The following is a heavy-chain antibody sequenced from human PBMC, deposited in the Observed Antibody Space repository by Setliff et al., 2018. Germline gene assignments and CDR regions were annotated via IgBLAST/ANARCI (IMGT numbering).Heavy chain of an antibody. J-gene: IGHJ4*02. V-gene: IGHV3-15*01. CDR3: TTLPLYDYVWGSYRYKVPPDY. D-gene: IGHD3-16*02. Sequence: EGSLRLSCAASGFTFSHAWMSWVRQAPGKGLEWVGRIKSKTDGGTTDYAAPVKGRFTISRDDSKNTLYLQMNSLNTEDTAVYYCTTLPLYDYVWGSYRYKVPPDYWGQGTLVTVSS. CDR1: GFTFSHAW. CDR2: IKSKTDGGTT.